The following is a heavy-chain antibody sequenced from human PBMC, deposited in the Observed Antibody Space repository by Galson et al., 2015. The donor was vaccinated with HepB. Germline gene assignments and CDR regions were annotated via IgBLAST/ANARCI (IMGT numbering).Heavy chain of an antibody. D-gene: IGHD6-19*01. Sequence: SVKVSCKASGYTFTSYGISWVRQAPGQGLEWMGWISAYNGNTNYAQKLQGRVTMTTDTFTSTAYMELRSLRSDDTAVYYCASGLEYSSGWSDAFDIWGQGTMVTVSS. J-gene: IGHJ3*02. CDR3: ASGLEYSSGWSDAFDI. CDR1: GYTFTSYG. V-gene: IGHV1-18*04. CDR2: ISAYNGNT.